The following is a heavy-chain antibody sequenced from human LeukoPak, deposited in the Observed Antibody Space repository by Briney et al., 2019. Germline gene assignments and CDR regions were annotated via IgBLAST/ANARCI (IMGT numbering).Heavy chain of an antibody. D-gene: IGHD4-23*01. J-gene: IGHJ4*02. CDR3: ARADGGLNS. CDR1: GFTFHDYG. Sequence: GGSLRLSCAASGFTFHDYGMTWVRQSPGKGPEWVATIYWNGISSGHADSVKGRLTISRDNAKSSLYLQMNSLRVEDTAFYYCARADGGLNSWGQGTLVTVSS. CDR2: IYWNGISS. V-gene: IGHV3-20*04.